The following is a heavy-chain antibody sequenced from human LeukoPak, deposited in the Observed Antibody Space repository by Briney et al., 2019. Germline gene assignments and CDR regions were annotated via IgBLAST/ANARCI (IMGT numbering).Heavy chain of an antibody. D-gene: IGHD6-19*01. V-gene: IGHV1-46*01. CDR3: ARGGIAVPGAYYFDY. CDR1: GYTITSYY. CDR2: INPSGGST. Sequence: ASVKVSCKTSGYTITSYYMHWVRQAPGQGLEWMGIINPSGGSTSYAQKFQGRVTMTRDTSTSTVYMELSSLRSEDTAVYYCARGGIAVPGAYYFDYWGQGTLVTVSS. J-gene: IGHJ4*02.